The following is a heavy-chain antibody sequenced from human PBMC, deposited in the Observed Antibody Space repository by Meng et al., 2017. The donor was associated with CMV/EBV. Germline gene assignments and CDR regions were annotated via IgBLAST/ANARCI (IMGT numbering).Heavy chain of an antibody. CDR1: GGTFSSYA. J-gene: IGHJ6*02. D-gene: IGHD2-2*02. V-gene: IGHV1-69*05. Sequence: SVKVSCKASGGTFSSYAISWVRQAPGQGLEWMGGIIPIFGTANHAQKFQGRVTITTDESTSTAYMELSSLRSEDTAVYYCARVIVVPAAIPLYYYYGMDVWGQGTTVTVSS. CDR2: IIPIFGTA. CDR3: ARVIVVPAAIPLYYYYGMDV.